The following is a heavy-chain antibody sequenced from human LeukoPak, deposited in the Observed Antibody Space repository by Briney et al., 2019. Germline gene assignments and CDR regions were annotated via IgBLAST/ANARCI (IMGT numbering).Heavy chain of an antibody. J-gene: IGHJ4*02. CDR3: ATVGYYDILTGYYSPIDY. Sequence: PGGSLRLSCAASGFTVSSNYMSWVRQAPGKGLEWVSVIYSGGSTYYADSVKGRFTISRDNSKNTLYLQMNSLRAEDTAVYHCATVGYYDILTGYYSPIDYWGQGTLVTVSS. CDR2: IYSGGST. V-gene: IGHV3-53*01. CDR1: GFTVSSNY. D-gene: IGHD3-9*01.